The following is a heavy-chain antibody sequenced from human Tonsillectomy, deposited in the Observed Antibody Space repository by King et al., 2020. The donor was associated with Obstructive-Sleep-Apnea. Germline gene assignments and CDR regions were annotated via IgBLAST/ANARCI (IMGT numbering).Heavy chain of an antibody. CDR1: GGSISRYY. CDR2: IFYSGST. J-gene: IGHJ4*02. Sequence: VQLQESGPGLVKPSETLSLTCTVSGGSISRYYWSWVRQPPGKGLEWIGYIFYSGSTNYNPSLKSRVTLSLDTSKNQFSLKFSSVTAADTAVYYCASWYYYDSSGYFFDYWGQGILVTVSS. D-gene: IGHD3-22*01. V-gene: IGHV4-59*01. CDR3: ASWYYYDSSGYFFDY.